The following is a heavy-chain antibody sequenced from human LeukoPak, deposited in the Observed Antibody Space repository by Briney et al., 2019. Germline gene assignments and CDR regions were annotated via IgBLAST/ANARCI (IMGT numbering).Heavy chain of an antibody. V-gene: IGHV3-74*01. CDR3: ARARYSSSWSDY. Sequence: GGSLRLSCAASGFTFSSYSMNWVRQAPGKGLVWVSRINSDGSSTSYADSVKGRFTISRDNAKNTLYLQMNSLRAEDTAVYYCARARYSSSWSDYWGQGTLVTVSS. J-gene: IGHJ4*02. CDR2: INSDGSST. CDR1: GFTFSSYS. D-gene: IGHD6-13*01.